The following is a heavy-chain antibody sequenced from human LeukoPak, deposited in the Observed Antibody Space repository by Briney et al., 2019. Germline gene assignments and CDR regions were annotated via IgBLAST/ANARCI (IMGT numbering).Heavy chain of an antibody. CDR3: TRDQGNGYSYGYIFDY. CDR2: IRSKAYGGTT. V-gene: IGHV3-49*03. CDR1: GFTFSSYW. J-gene: IGHJ4*02. D-gene: IGHD5-18*01. Sequence: GGSLRLSCAASGFTFSSYWMSWFRQAPGKGLEWVGFIRSKAYGGTTEYAASVKGRFTISRDDSKSIAYLQMNSLKTEDTAVYYCTRDQGNGYSYGYIFDYWGQGTLVTVSS.